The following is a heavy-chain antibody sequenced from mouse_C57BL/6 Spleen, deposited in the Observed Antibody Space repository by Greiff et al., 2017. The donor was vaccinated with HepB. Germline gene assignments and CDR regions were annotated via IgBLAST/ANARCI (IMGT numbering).Heavy chain of an antibody. J-gene: IGHJ2*01. CDR3: ARGEGSSDY. CDR2: ISDGGSYT. V-gene: IGHV5-4*03. Sequence: EVKVVESGGGLVKPGGSLKLSCAASGFTFSSYAMSWVRQTPEKRLEWVATISDGGSYTYYPDNVKGRFTISRDNAKNNLYLQMSHLKSEDTAMYYCARGEGSSDYWGQGTTLTVSS. CDR1: GFTFSSYA. D-gene: IGHD1-1*01.